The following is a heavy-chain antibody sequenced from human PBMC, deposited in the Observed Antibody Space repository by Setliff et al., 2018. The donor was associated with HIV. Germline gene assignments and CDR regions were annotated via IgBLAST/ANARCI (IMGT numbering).Heavy chain of an antibody. CDR1: GYSFTNYW. CDR2: IYPGDSDT. D-gene: IGHD6-19*01. V-gene: IGHV5-51*01. Sequence: GESLKISCKTSGYSFTNYWVGWVRQMPGKGLEWMGIIYPGDSDTRYSPSFQGQVTISADKSISTAYLQWSSLKASDTAMYYCARMIRIAVAGTRYFDYWGQGTLVTVSS. J-gene: IGHJ4*02. CDR3: ARMIRIAVAGTRYFDY.